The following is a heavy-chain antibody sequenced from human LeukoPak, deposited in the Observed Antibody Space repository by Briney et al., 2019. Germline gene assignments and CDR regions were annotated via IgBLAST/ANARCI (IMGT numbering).Heavy chain of an antibody. CDR1: GFTFSSYS. CDR2: ISSISSYI. V-gene: IGHV3-21*01. Sequence: GGSLRLSCAASGFTFSSYSMNWVRQAPGKGLEWVSSISSISSYIYYADSVKGRFTISRDNAKNSLYLQMDSLRAGDTAVYYCARDPSGSYYPRVSGALDIWGQGTMVTVSS. J-gene: IGHJ3*02. D-gene: IGHD1-26*01. CDR3: ARDPSGSYYPRVSGALDI.